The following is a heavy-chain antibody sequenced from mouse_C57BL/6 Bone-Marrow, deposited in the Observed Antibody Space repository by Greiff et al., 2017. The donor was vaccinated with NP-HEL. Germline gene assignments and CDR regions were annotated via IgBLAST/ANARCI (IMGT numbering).Heavy chain of an antibody. CDR3: ASLYYYGSRSAY. V-gene: IGHV3-6*01. D-gene: IGHD1-1*01. CDR2: ISYDGSN. CDR1: GYSITSGYY. Sequence: EVKLQESGPGLVKPSQSLSLTCSVTGYSITSGYYWNWIRQFPGNKLEWMGYISYDGSNNYNPSLKNRISITRDTSKNQFFLKLNSVTTEDTATYYCASLYYYGSRSAYWGQGTLVTVSA. J-gene: IGHJ3*01.